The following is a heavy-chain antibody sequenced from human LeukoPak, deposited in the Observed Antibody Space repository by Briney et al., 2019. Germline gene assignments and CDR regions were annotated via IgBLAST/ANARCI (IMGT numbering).Heavy chain of an antibody. V-gene: IGHV3-48*03. Sequence: GGSLRLSCAASGFTFSSYEMNWVRQAPGKGLEWVSYISSSGSTIYYADSVKGRFTISRDNAKNSLYLQMNSLRVEDTAVYYCARASSRGLGQDFDYWGQGTLVTVSS. D-gene: IGHD3-10*01. CDR3: ARASSRGLGQDFDY. CDR1: GFTFSSYE. J-gene: IGHJ4*02. CDR2: ISSSGSTI.